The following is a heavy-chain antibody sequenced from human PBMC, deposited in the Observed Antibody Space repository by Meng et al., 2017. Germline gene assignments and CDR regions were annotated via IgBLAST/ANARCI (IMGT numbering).Heavy chain of an antibody. V-gene: IGHV3-21*01. CDR2: ISSSSSYI. CDR3: ERDLPDIATADVIDY. CDR1: GFTFSSYC. J-gene: IGHJ4*02. Sequence: GGSLRLSCAASGFTFSSYCMNWVRQAPGKGLEWVSSISSSSSYIFYADSVKGRFTISRDNSKNSMYLQMNNLRAEYTAVYYCERDLPDIATADVIDYWGQGTLVTVSS. D-gene: IGHD6-13*01.